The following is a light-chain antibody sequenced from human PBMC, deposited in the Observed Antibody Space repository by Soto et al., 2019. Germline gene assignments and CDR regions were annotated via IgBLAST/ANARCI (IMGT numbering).Light chain of an antibody. V-gene: IGKV3-20*01. CDR3: QQYPGYT. J-gene: IGKJ2*01. Sequence: EIVLTQSPGTLSLSPGERATLSCRASQSVSSSYLAWYQQKPGQAPRLLIYGASSRATGIPDSFSGSGSETDFTLTISSLEPEDCAVYYCQQYPGYTFGQGTKLEIK. CDR2: GAS. CDR1: QSVSSSY.